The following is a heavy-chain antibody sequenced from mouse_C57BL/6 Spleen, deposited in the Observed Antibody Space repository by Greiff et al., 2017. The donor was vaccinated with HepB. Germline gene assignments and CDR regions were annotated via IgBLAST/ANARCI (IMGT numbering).Heavy chain of an antibody. Sequence: VQLQQSGPVLVKPGASVKMSCKASGYTFTDYYMNWVKQSHGKSLEWIGVINPYNGGTSYNQKFKGKATLTVDKSSSTADMELNSLTSEDSAVYYCARSPYDYDGGDLDDGGQGTTLTVSS. CDR3: ARSPYDYDGGDLDD. V-gene: IGHV1-19*01. J-gene: IGHJ2*01. CDR2: INPYNGGT. CDR1: GYTFTDYY. D-gene: IGHD2-4*01.